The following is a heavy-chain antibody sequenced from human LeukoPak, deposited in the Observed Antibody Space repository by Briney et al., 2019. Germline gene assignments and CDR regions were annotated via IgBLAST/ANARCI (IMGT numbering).Heavy chain of an antibody. J-gene: IGHJ4*02. CDR1: GFTFSSYW. CDR3: ARATGSXXSLGY. D-gene: IGHD1-26*01. CDR2: INSDGSST. Sequence: GGSLRLSCAASGFTFSSYWMHWVRQAPGKGLVWVSRINSDGSSTSYADSVKGRFTVSRDNAKNTLYLQMNSLRAEDTAVYYCARATGSXXSLGYWGQGTLVTVSS. V-gene: IGHV3-74*01.